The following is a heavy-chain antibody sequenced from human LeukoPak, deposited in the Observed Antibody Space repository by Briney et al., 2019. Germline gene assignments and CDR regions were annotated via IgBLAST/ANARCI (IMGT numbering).Heavy chain of an antibody. Sequence: GGSVRLSCAASGFTFSSYGMHWVRQAPGKGLEYVSAISSNGGSTYYANSVKGRFTISRDNSKNTLYLQMGSLRAEDMAVYYCARGSVTGVDAFDIWGQGTMVTVSS. CDR1: GFTFSSYG. J-gene: IGHJ3*02. CDR2: ISSNGGST. V-gene: IGHV3-64*01. D-gene: IGHD1-20*01. CDR3: ARGSVTGVDAFDI.